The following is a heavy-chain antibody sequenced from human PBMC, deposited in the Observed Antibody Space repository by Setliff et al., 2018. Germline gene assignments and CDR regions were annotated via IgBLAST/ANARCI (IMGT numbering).Heavy chain of an antibody. CDR2: ISPYNGYI. Sequence: ASVKVSCKASGGTFSSYGISWVRQAPGQGLEWMGWISPYNGYIIYAHKFQGRVTMTTDTSTGTADMELRNLRSDDTAVYYCTRFGGSCSSSSCYASDLWGQGTMVTVSS. V-gene: IGHV1-18*01. D-gene: IGHD2-2*01. CDR1: GGTFSSYG. J-gene: IGHJ3*01. CDR3: TRFGGSCSSSSCYASDL.